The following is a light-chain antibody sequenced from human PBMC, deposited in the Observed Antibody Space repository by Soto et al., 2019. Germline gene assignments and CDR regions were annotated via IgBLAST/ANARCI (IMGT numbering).Light chain of an antibody. V-gene: IGKV1-39*01. CDR1: QSISSY. Sequence: DIQITHSPSSLSASVGDRVTITCRASQSISSYLNWYQQKPGKAPKLLIYAASSLQSGVPSRFSGSGSGTDFTLTISSLQPEDFATYYCQQSYSTPQTFGQGTRWIS. CDR2: AAS. CDR3: QQSYSTPQT. J-gene: IGKJ1*01.